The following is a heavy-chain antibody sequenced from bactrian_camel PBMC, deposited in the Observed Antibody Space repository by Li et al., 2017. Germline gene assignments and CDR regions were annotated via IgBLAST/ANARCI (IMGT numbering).Heavy chain of an antibody. D-gene: IGHD3*01. Sequence: QVQLVESGGGSVRAGETLTLSCTASGFTFDDSDTGWYRQTPGYECELVATIGSDSTTYYADSVKGRFTISRDNAKNTVYLQMNSLKPEDTAVYYCAADPGSNIGMGTHLDVCAHTYYWGQGTQVTVS. CDR3: AADPGSNIGMGTHLDVCAHTYY. J-gene: IGHJ4*01. CDR1: GFTFDDSD. V-gene: IGHV3S63*01. CDR2: IGSDSTT.